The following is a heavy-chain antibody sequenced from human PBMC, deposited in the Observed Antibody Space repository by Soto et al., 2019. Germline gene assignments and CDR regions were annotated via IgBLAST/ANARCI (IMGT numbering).Heavy chain of an antibody. V-gene: IGHV1-69*01. CDR3: ARRRLLDDFWSGYYYYYGMDV. CDR1: GGTFSSYA. D-gene: IGHD3-3*01. J-gene: IGHJ6*02. CDR2: IIPIFGTA. Sequence: QVQLVQSGAEVKKPGSSVKVSCKASGGTFSSYAIGWVRQAPGQGLEWMGGIIPIFGTANYAQKFQGRVTITADESTSTAYMELSSLSSEDTAVYYCARRRLLDDFWSGYYYYYGMDVWGQGTTVTVSS.